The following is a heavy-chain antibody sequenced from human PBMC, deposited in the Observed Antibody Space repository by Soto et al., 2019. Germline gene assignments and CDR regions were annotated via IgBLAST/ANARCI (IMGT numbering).Heavy chain of an antibody. Sequence: PSQTLSLTCAISGDSVSSNSAAWNWIRQSPSRGLEWLGRTYYRSKWYNDYAVSVKSRITINPDTSKNQFSLQLNSVTPEDTAVYYCARESLYYYDSSGYYPFDYWGQGTLVTVSS. D-gene: IGHD3-22*01. V-gene: IGHV6-1*01. CDR3: ARESLYYYDSSGYYPFDY. J-gene: IGHJ4*02. CDR1: GDSVSSNSAA. CDR2: TYYRSKWYN.